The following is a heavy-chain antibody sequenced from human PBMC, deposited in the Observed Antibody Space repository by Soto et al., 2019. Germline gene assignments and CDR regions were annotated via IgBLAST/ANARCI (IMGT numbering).Heavy chain of an antibody. J-gene: IGHJ4*01. V-gene: IGHV3-72*01. Sequence: GGSLRLSCAASGFTFSDHYMDWVRQAPGKGLEWVGRTRNKANSYTTEYAASVKGRFTISRDDSKNSLYLQMNSLKTEDTAVYYWARSGTRSGWPAFGADYWGHGTLVTVSS. CDR2: TRNKANSYTT. CDR1: GFTFSDHY. D-gene: IGHD6-19*01. CDR3: ARSGTRSGWPAFGADY.